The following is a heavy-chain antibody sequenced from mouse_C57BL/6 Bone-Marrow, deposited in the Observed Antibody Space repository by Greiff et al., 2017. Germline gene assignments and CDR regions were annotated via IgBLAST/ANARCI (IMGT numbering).Heavy chain of an antibody. D-gene: IGHD2-2*01. CDR1: GYTFTDYE. V-gene: IGHV1-15*01. CDR3: TRDRGYGYDAEYYAMDY. J-gene: IGHJ4*01. Sequence: QVHVKQSGAELVRPGASVTLSCKASGYTFTDYEMHWVKQTPVHGLEWIGAIDPETGGTAYNQKFKGKAILTADKSSSTAYMELRSLTSEDSAVYYCTRDRGYGYDAEYYAMDYWGQGTSVTVSS. CDR2: IDPETGGT.